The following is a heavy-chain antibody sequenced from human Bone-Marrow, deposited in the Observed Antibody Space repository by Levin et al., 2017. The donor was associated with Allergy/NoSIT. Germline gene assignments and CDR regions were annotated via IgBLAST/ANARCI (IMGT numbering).Heavy chain of an antibody. CDR1: GFTFRTYA. J-gene: IGHJ6*02. D-gene: IGHD3-16*01. CDR3: ARDDGPQRRDYNFVWGTYDYTSSFTMDV. CDR2: ISYDGKNT. Sequence: GGSLRLSCAASGFTFRTYAMHWVRQAPGKGLEWVTVISYDGKNTQYADSVKGRFTISRDNSQNTVFLQMNSLGGEDTAVYYCARDDGPQRRDYNFVWGTYDYTSSFTMDVWGLGTMVTVSS. V-gene: IGHV3-30*04.